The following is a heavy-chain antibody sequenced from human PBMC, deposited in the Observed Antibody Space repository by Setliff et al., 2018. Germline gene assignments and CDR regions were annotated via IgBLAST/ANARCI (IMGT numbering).Heavy chain of an antibody. CDR1: GGTFSSYG. CDR3: AREGVDSRSSTDYRYYMDV. V-gene: IGHV1-69*05. D-gene: IGHD3-22*01. CDR2: TIPIFGTT. J-gene: IGHJ6*03. Sequence: SVKVSCKASGGTFSSYGISWVRQAPGQGLEWMGGTIPIFGTTNCAQKFQGRVTIITDESTTTAYMELSSLRSDDTAVYYCAREGVDSRSSTDYRYYMDVWGKGTTVTVSS.